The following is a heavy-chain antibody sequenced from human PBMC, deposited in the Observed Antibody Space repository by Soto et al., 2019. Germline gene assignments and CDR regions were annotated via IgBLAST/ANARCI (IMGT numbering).Heavy chain of an antibody. V-gene: IGHV3-21*01. CDR1: GFTFSSYS. CDR2: ISSSSSYI. Sequence: EVQLVESGGGLVKPGGSLRLSCAASGFTFSSYSMNWVRQAPGKGLEWVSSISSSSSYIYYADSVKGRFTISRDNPKNSLYLQMNSLKAQDTAVYYCARAPVVRGVTFDYWGQGTLVTVSS. D-gene: IGHD3-10*01. CDR3: ARAPVVRGVTFDY. J-gene: IGHJ4*02.